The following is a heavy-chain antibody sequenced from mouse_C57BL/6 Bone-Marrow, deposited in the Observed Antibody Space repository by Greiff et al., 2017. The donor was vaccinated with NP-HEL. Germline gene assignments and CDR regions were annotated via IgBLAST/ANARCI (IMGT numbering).Heavy chain of an antibody. CDR1: GYTFTSYG. V-gene: IGHV1-81*01. Sequence: QVQLKQSGAELARPGASVKLSCKASGYTFTSYGISWVKQRTGQGLEWIGEIYPRSGNPYYNEKFKGKATLTADKSSSTAYMELRSLTSEDSAVYFCARWGTTVVDDVWGTGTTVTVSS. J-gene: IGHJ1*03. CDR3: ARWGTTVVDDV. CDR2: IYPRSGNP. D-gene: IGHD1-1*01.